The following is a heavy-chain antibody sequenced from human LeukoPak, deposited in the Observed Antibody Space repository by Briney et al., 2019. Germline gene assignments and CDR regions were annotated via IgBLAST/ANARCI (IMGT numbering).Heavy chain of an antibody. CDR3: ARTHSEMVLTGYYFDY. V-gene: IGHV1-69*13. CDR2: IIPIFGTA. Sequence: ASVKLSCKASGGTFSSYAISWVRQAPGQGLEWMGGIIPIFGTANYAQKFQGRVTITADESTSTAQLQLTILRSEDTAVYYCARTHSEMVLTGYYFDYWGQGPLVTVSS. J-gene: IGHJ4*02. D-gene: IGHD5-24*01. CDR1: GGTFSSYA.